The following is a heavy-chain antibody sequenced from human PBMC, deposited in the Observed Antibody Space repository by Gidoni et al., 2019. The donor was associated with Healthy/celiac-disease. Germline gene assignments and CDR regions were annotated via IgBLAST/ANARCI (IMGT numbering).Heavy chain of an antibody. J-gene: IGHJ3*02. Sequence: EVQLVESGGGLVQPGGSLRLSCAASGFPFSSYWISWVRQAPGKGRAWVANVKKDGSDQYYVDSVKGRFTISRYNAKNSLYLQMHSLRAEDTAVYYCARVPSMSGYYMQFAFDIWGQGTMVTVSS. D-gene: IGHD3-3*01. CDR3: ARVPSMSGYYMQFAFDI. CDR2: VKKDGSDQ. V-gene: IGHV3-7*01. CDR1: GFPFSSYW.